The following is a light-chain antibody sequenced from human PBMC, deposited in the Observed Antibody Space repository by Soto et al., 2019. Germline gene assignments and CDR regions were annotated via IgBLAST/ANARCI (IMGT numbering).Light chain of an antibody. V-gene: IGLV2-11*01. CDR3: CSYAGSYTYV. CDR2: DVS. J-gene: IGLJ1*01. CDR1: SSDAGGYNY. Sequence: QSALTQPRSVSGSPGQSVTISCTGTSSDAGGYNYVSWYQQHPGKAPKLMIYDVSKRPSGVPDRFSGSKSGSTASLTISGLQAEDEADYYCCSYAGSYTYVFGTGTKVTVL.